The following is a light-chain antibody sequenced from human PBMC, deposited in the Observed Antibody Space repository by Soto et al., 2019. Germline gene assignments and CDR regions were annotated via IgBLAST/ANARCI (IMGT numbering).Light chain of an antibody. V-gene: IGKV3-20*01. CDR3: QQYGSP. J-gene: IGKJ4*01. CDR1: QSVSSSY. CDR2: GAS. Sequence: EIVSTQSPGTLSLSPGERATLSCRASQSVSSSYLAWYQQKPGQAPRLLIYGASSRATGIPDRFSGSGSGTDFTLTISRLEREDFAVYYCQQYGSPCGGGTNVEVK.